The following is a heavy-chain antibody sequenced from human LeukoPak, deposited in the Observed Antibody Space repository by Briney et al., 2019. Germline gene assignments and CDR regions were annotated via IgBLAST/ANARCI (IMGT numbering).Heavy chain of an antibody. CDR1: GFTFSRFA. CDR3: AKDRDILTGHGMDV. D-gene: IGHD3-9*01. CDR2: IGGLGEST. Sequence: GGSLRLSCEASGFTFSRFAMTWVRQAPGKGLEWVSTIGGLGESTNYADSVKGRFTISRDNSKNTLYLQMNNLRAEDTAVYYCAKDRDILTGHGMDVWGQGTTVTVS. J-gene: IGHJ6*02. V-gene: IGHV3-23*01.